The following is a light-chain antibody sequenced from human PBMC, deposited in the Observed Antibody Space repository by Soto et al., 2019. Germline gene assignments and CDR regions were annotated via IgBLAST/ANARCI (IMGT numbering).Light chain of an antibody. CDR1: SSDVSIYTY. J-gene: IGLJ2*01. CDR2: DVS. CDR3: SSYTSSSTLL. Sequence: QSVLTQPASVSGSPGQSITISCTGTSSDVSIYTYVSWYQHHPGKAPKLMIYDVSNRPSGVSDRFSGSKSGNTASLTISGLQAEDESDYYCSSYTSSSTLLFGGGTKLTVL. V-gene: IGLV2-14*03.